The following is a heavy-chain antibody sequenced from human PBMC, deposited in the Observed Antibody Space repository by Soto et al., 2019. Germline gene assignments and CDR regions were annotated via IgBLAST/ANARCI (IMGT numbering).Heavy chain of an antibody. D-gene: IGHD2-21*02. V-gene: IGHV3-33*01. J-gene: IGHJ4*02. CDR3: ARAGGGNSDYFDY. CDR2: IWYDGSNK. CDR1: GFTFSSYG. Sequence: QVQLVESGGGVVQPGRSLRLSCAASGFTFSSYGIHWVRQAPGKGLEWVAVIWYDGSNKYYADSVKGRFTISRDNSKNTLYLQMNSLRAEDTAVYYCARAGGGNSDYFDYWGQGTLVTVSS.